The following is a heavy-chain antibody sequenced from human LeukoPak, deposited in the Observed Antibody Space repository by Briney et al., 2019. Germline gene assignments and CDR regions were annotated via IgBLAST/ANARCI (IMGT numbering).Heavy chain of an antibody. CDR1: GFTFSIYT. CDR3: VKDFGRNLGGPGY. J-gene: IGHJ4*02. D-gene: IGHD3-10*01. Sequence: GGSLRLSCAASGFTFSIYTMAWVRQAPGGGLGWVSGISGDGGSTYYADSVKGRFVISRDNSKSTLYLQMNSLRAEDRAVYYCVKDFGRNLGGPGYWGRGTLVTVSS. CDR2: ISGDGGST. V-gene: IGHV3-23*01.